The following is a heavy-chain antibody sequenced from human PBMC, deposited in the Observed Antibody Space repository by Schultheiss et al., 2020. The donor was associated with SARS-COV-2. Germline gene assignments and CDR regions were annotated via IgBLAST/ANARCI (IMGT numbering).Heavy chain of an antibody. CDR2: IYWDDDK. D-gene: IGHD4-17*01. CDR3: AHRRFSGDIDAFDI. CDR1: GFSLSNARMG. Sequence: SGPTLVKPTQTLTLTCIFSGFSLSNARMGVSWIRQPPGKALEWLALIYWDDDKRYSPSLKSRLTITKDTSKNQVVLTMTNMDPVDTATYYCAHRRFSGDIDAFDIWGQGTMVTVSS. J-gene: IGHJ3*02. V-gene: IGHV2-5*02.